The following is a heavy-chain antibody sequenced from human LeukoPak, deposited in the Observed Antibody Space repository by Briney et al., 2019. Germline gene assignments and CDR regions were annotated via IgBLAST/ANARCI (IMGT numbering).Heavy chain of an antibody. Sequence: PSETLSLTCSVSGGSISSYYWSWIRQPPGKGLEWIGYIYYSGRTNYNPSLKSRVTISVDTSKNQFSLKLRSVTAADTAVYYCAREYSGYDYCDYWGQGTLVTVSS. V-gene: IGHV4-59*12. CDR3: AREYSGYDYCDY. J-gene: IGHJ4*02. CDR1: GGSISSYY. CDR2: IYYSGRT. D-gene: IGHD5-12*01.